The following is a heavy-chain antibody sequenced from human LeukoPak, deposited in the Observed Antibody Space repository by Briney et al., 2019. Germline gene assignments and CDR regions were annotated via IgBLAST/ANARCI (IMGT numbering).Heavy chain of an antibody. CDR1: GFTFSSYA. CDR2: ISYDGSNK. J-gene: IGHJ4*02. CDR3: ARDPCSSTSCYADY. D-gene: IGHD2-2*01. V-gene: IGHV3-30-3*01. Sequence: PGGSLRLSCAASGFTFSSYAMHWVRQAPGKGLEWVAVISYDGSNKYYADSVKGRFTISRDNSKNTLYLQMNSLRAEDTAVYYCARDPCSSTSCYADYWGQGTLVTVSS.